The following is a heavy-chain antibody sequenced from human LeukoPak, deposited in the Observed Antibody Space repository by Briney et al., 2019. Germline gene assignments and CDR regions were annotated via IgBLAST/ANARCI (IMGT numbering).Heavy chain of an antibody. D-gene: IGHD6-13*01. CDR1: GFTFSSYA. CDR2: ISYDGSNK. J-gene: IGHJ5*02. CDR3: ARERQQLVHNWFDP. Sequence: TGGSLRLSCAAFGFTFSSYAMHWVRQAPGKGLEWVAVISYDGSNKYYADSVKGRFTISRDNSKNTLYLQMNSLRAEDTAVYYCARERQQLVHNWFDPWGQGTLVTVSS. V-gene: IGHV3-30*04.